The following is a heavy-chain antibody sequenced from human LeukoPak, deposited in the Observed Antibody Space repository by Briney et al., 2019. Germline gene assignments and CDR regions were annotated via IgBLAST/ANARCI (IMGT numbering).Heavy chain of an antibody. V-gene: IGHV3-21*01. CDR1: GFTFSSYS. J-gene: IGHJ5*02. Sequence: TGGSLRLSCAASGFTFSSYSMNWVRQAPGKGLEWVSSISSSSSYIYYADSVKGRFTISRDNAKNSLYLQMNSLRAEDTAVYYCARDLEDGPDYGGNWFDPWGQGTLVTVSS. D-gene: IGHD4-23*01. CDR2: ISSSSSYI. CDR3: ARDLEDGPDYGGNWFDP.